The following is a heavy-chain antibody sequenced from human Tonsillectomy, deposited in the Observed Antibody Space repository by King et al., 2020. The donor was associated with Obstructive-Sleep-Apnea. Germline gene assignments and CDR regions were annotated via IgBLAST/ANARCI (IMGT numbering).Heavy chain of an antibody. D-gene: IGHD3-16*02. V-gene: IGHV4-59*01. CDR1: GGSISSYY. J-gene: IGHJ4*02. CDR2: IYYSGST. CDR3: ARGGYTGLY. Sequence: QLKESGPGLVKPSETLSLTCTVSGGSISSYYWSWIRPPPGKGLEWIGYIYYSGSTNYNPSLKSRVTISVDTSKNQFSLKLSSVTAADTAVYYCARGGYTGLYWGQGTLVTVSS.